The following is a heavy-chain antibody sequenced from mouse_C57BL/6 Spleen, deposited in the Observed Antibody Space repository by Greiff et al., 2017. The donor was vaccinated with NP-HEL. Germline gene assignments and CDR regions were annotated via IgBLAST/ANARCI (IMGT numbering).Heavy chain of an antibody. CDR1: GYTFTSYW. CDR3: ASRLLPYAMDY. D-gene: IGHD2-3*01. Sequence: QVQLKQPGAELVKPGASVKMSCKASGYTFTSYWITWVKQRPGQGLEWIGDIYPGSGSTNYNEKFKSKATLTVDTSSSTAYMQLSSLTSEDSAVYYCASRLLPYAMDYWGQGTSVTVSS. CDR2: IYPGSGST. J-gene: IGHJ4*01. V-gene: IGHV1-55*01.